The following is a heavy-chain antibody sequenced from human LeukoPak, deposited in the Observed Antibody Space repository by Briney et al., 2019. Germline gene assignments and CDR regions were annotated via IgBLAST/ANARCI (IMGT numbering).Heavy chain of an antibody. CDR2: IYSGGST. V-gene: IGHV3-66*01. D-gene: IGHD3-10*01. Sequence: PGGSLRLSCAASGFTVGNNYMAWVRQVPGKGLEWVSFIYSGGSTYYADSVKGRFSISRDSSKNTMYLQMNSLRVEDTAVYYCARVGGHWGQGTLVTVSS. CDR1: GFTVGNNY. J-gene: IGHJ4*02. CDR3: ARVGGH.